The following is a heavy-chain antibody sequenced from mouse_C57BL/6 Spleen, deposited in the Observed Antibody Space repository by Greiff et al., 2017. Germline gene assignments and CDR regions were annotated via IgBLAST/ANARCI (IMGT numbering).Heavy chain of an antibody. Sequence: EVQLQESGGGLVKPGGSLKLSCAASGFTFSSYAMSWVRQTPEKRLEWVATISDGGSYTYYPDNVKGRFTISRDNAKNNLYLQMSHLKSEDTAMYYCARRGSSYWYFDVWGTGTTVTVSS. D-gene: IGHD1-1*01. CDR3: ARRGSSYWYFDV. CDR2: ISDGGSYT. CDR1: GFTFSSYA. V-gene: IGHV5-4*03. J-gene: IGHJ1*03.